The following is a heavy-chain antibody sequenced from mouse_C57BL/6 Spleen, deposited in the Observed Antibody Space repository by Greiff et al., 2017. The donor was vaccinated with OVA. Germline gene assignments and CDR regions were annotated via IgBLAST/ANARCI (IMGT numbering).Heavy chain of an antibody. V-gene: IGHV8-12*01. CDR3: ARRRKPYGSREGDYFDY. J-gene: IGHJ2*01. Sequence: QVTLKESGPGILQSSQTLSLTCSFSGFSLSTSGMGVSWIRQPSGKGLEWLAHIYWDDDKRYNPSLKSRLTISKDTSRNQVFLKITSVDTADTATYYCARRRKPYGSREGDYFDYWGQGTTLTVSS. D-gene: IGHD1-1*01. CDR2: IYWDDDK. CDR1: GFSLSTSGMG.